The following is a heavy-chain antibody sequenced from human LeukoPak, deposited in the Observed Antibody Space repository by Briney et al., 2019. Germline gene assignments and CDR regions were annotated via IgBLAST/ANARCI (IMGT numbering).Heavy chain of an antibody. V-gene: IGHV1-2*02. J-gene: IGHJ4*02. D-gene: IGHD3-10*01. CDR1: GYTFTGYY. Sequence: ASVKVSCKASGYTFTGYYMHWVRQAPGQGLEWMGWINPNSGGTNYAQKFQGRVTMTRDTSISTAYMELSRLRSDDTAVYYCARGPTVPRLLWSGEFEFDYWGQGTLVTVSS. CDR3: ARGPTVPRLLWSGEFEFDY. CDR2: INPNSGGT.